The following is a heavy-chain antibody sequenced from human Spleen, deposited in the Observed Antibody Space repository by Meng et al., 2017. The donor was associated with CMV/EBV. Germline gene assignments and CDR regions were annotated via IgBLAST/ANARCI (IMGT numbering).Heavy chain of an antibody. CDR1: GFSLSNARMG. V-gene: IGHV2-26*01. CDR2: IFSNDEK. CDR3: ARILSSAPYSGTRLAYGMDV. Sequence: SGPTLVKPTETLTLTCTVSGFSLSNARMGVSWIRQPPGKALEWLAHIFSNDEKSYSTSLKSRLTISKDTSKSQVVLTMTNMDPVDTATYYCARILSSAPYSGTRLAYGMDVWGQGTTVTVSS. J-gene: IGHJ6*02. D-gene: IGHD1-26*01.